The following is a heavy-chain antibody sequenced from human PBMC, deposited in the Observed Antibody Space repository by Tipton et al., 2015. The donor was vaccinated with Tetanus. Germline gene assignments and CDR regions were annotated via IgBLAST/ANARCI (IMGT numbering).Heavy chain of an antibody. CDR1: GGSLNSGGYF. J-gene: IGHJ5*02. D-gene: IGHD6-6*01. CDR2: IYYSGDT. CDR3: ARDQGGGRVVRLNWFDP. V-gene: IGHV4-31*03. Sequence: TLSLTCNVSGGSLNSGGYFWNWIRQQPGKGPEWIGYIYYSGDTFYNPSLKSRVTISVDTSKNQFSLNLRSVTAADPAVYYCARDQGGGRVVRLNWFDPWGQGTLVTVSS.